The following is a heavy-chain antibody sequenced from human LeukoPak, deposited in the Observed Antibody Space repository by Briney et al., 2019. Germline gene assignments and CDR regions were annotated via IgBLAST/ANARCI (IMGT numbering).Heavy chain of an antibody. V-gene: IGHV4-39*07. J-gene: IGHJ4*02. D-gene: IGHD2-8*01. CDR2: IYYTGST. Sequence: SQTLSLTCTVSTGSVGSSTYYWTWVRQPPGKGLEWIASIYYTGSTYYNPSLKSRVTISLDMSKNEFFLTMTSVTDADTAVYFCTAEKNGSPHYWGQGTQVTVSS. CDR1: TGSVGSSTYY. CDR3: TAEKNGSPHY.